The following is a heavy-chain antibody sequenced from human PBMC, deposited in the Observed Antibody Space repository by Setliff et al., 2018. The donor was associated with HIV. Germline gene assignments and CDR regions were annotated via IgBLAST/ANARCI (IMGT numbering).Heavy chain of an antibody. CDR3: ATAGEMATIGYSYYYMGV. J-gene: IGHJ6*03. V-gene: IGHV1-69*13. CDR1: GGTFSSYA. Sequence: GASVKVSCKASGGTFSSYAISWVRQAPGQGLEWMGGIIPIFGTADYAQKFQGRVTITADESTSTAYMELSSLRSEDTAVYYCATAGEMATIGYSYYYMGVWGKGTTVTVS. CDR2: IIPIFGTA. D-gene: IGHD3-10*01.